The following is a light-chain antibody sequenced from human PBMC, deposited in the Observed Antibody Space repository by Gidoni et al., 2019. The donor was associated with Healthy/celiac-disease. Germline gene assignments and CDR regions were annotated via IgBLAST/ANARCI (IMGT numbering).Light chain of an antibody. J-gene: IGLJ2*01. CDR1: SSNIGRNT. CDR2: SNN. V-gene: IGLV1-44*01. CDR3: AAWDDSLNGPV. Sequence: QSVLTQPPSASGTPGHRVTISCSGSSSNIGRNTVNWDQQLPGTAPKLLTYSNNQRPSGFPDRFSGSKSGTSASLAISGLQSEDEADYYWAAWDDSLNGPVYGGGTKLTVL.